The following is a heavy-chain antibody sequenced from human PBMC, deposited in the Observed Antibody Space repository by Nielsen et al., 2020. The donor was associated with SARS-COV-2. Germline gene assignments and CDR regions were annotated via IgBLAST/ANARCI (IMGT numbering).Heavy chain of an antibody. J-gene: IGHJ6*02. V-gene: IGHV3-30*18. CDR1: GFTFSSYG. D-gene: IGHD1-26*01. CDR2: ISYDGSNK. CDR3: AKDGPSIVGATLLDYYYGMDV. Sequence: GESLKISCAASGFTFSSYGMHWVRQAPGKGLEWVAVISYDGSNKYYTDSVKGRFTISRDNSKNTLYLQMNSLRAEDTAVYYCAKDGPSIVGATLLDYYYGMDVWGQGTTVTVSS.